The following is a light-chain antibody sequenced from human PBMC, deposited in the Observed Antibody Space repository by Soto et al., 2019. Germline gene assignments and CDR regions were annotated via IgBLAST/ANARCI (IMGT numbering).Light chain of an antibody. CDR3: SSFTSVGTLVI. CDR1: TNDLGGFTY. CDR2: DVN. V-gene: IGLV2-14*03. Sequence: QSALTQPASVSGTPGQSITISCTGSTNDLGGFTYVSWYQHHPGRAPKLIIFDVNKRPSGIPDRFSGSRSGNTASLTISGLQGEDEADYYCSSFTSVGTLVIFGLGTKLTVL. J-gene: IGLJ1*01.